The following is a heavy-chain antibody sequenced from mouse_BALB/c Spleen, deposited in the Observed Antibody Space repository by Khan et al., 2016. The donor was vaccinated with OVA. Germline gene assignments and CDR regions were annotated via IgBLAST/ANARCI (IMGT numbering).Heavy chain of an antibody. CDR1: GYTFTSYF. CDR2: ISPNSDGS. D-gene: IGHD1-1*01. Sequence: VQLQQSGPELVKPGASVKMSCKASGYTFTSYFMHWVKQKPGQGLAWIGYISPNSDGSKYNEKFRGKATLTSDKSSSTAYMQLSSLTSEDSAVYYCLWDVYDDDSAYEGSAYWGQGTLVTVSA. J-gene: IGHJ3*01. V-gene: IGHV1S136*01. CDR3: LWDVYDDDSAYEGSAY.